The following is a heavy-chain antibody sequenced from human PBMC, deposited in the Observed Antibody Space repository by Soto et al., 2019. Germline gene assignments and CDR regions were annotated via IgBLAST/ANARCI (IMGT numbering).Heavy chain of an antibody. V-gene: IGHV4-39*01. CDR2: IYYSGST. J-gene: IGHJ4*02. CDR3: ARSQDIVATIGVDYFDY. CDR1: GGSISSSSYY. Sequence: SETLSLTCTVSGGSISSSSYYWGWIRQPPGKGLEWIGSIYYSGSTYYNPSLKSRVTISVDTSKNQFSLKLSSVTAADTAVYYCARSQDIVATIGVDYFDYWGQGTLVT. D-gene: IGHD5-12*01.